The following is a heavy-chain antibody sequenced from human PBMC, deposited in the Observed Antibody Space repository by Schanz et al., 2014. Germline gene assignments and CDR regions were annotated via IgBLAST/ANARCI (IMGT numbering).Heavy chain of an antibody. J-gene: IGHJ4*02. CDR1: GFTFNSYA. D-gene: IGHD3-3*01. CDR2: ISYDGNTK. CDR3: ARDLLVSHYDFWSGYDF. V-gene: IGHV3-30-3*01. Sequence: QVQLVESGGGVDQPGGSLRLSCAASGFTFNSYAFHWVRQAPGKGLEWVALISYDGNTKYYANSVQGRFTISKDNSKNALNLQMNSLRADDTAVYYCARDLLVSHYDFWSGYDFWGQGTLVTVSS.